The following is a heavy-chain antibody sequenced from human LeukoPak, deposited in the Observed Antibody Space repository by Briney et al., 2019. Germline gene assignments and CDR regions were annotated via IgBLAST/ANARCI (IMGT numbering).Heavy chain of an antibody. CDR1: GYTFTGYY. V-gene: IGHV1-2*02. CDR2: INPNSGGT. Sequence: ASVKVSCKASGYTFTGYYMHWVRQAPGQGLEWMGWINPNSGGTNYAQKFQGRVTMTRDTSISTAYMELSRLRSDDTAVYYCAREYTRDTAMAHNWFDPWGQGTLVTVSS. D-gene: IGHD5-18*01. J-gene: IGHJ5*02. CDR3: AREYTRDTAMAHNWFDP.